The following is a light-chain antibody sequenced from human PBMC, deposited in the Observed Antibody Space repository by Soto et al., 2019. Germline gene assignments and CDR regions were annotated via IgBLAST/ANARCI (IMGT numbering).Light chain of an antibody. CDR3: AAWDGSLNGYV. Sequence: QSVLTQPPSASGTPGQKVTIPCSGASSNIGKNPVNWYQHLPGTAPKLLISTNNRRPSGVPARFSASKSGTSASLAISGLQSDDEADYYCAAWDGSLNGYVFGTGTKLTVL. V-gene: IGLV1-44*01. J-gene: IGLJ1*01. CDR2: TNN. CDR1: SSNIGKNP.